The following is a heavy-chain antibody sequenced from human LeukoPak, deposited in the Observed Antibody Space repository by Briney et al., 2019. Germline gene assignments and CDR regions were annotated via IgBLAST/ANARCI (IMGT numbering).Heavy chain of an antibody. D-gene: IGHD4-17*01. V-gene: IGHV4-4*02. CDR2: IYHSGST. CDR1: GGSISSRNW. Sequence: SETQSLTCAVSGGSISSRNWWSWVRQPPGKGLEWIGEIYHSGSTNYNPSLQSRVSISVDKSKNQFSLKLSSVTAADTAVYYCARAGDGDYAPNWFDPWGQGTLVTVSS. J-gene: IGHJ5*02. CDR3: ARAGDGDYAPNWFDP.